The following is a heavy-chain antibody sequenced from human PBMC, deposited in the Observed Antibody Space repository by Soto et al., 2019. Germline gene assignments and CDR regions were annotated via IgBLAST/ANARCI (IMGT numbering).Heavy chain of an antibody. CDR3: AREYYYGSGSFRGDFDY. D-gene: IGHD3-10*01. CDR2: IIPIFGTA. J-gene: IGHJ4*02. Sequence: QVQLVQSGAEVKKPGSSVKVSCKASGGTFSSYAISWVRQAPGQGLEWMGGIIPIFGTANYAQKFQGRVKITADESTSTAYMELSSLRSEDTAVYYCAREYYYGSGSFRGDFDYWGQGTLVTVSS. CDR1: GGTFSSYA. V-gene: IGHV1-69*01.